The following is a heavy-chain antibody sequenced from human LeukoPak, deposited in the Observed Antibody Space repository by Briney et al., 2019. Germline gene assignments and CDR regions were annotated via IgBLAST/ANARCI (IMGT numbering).Heavy chain of an antibody. CDR1: GFIFSSYA. V-gene: IGHV3-23*01. D-gene: IGHD4-17*01. J-gene: IGHJ4*02. CDR3: AKDGADGDFYFDY. Sequence: QTGGSLRLSCAASGFIFSSYAMTWVRQAPGKGLEWVSSIGGSGSSASYADSVKGRFTISRDNSKNTLYLQMNSLRAEDTAVYYCAKDGADGDFYFDYWGQGTLVTVSS. CDR2: IGGSGSSA.